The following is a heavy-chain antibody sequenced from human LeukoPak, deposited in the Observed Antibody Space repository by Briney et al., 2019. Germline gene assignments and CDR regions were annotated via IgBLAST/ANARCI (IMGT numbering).Heavy chain of an antibody. Sequence: PGGSLRLSCAASGFTFDDYAMHWVRQAPGKGLEWVSGISWDSGSIGYADSVKGRFTISRDNAKNSLHLQMNSLRAEDMALYYCAKDTGRVLWLGYYMDVWGKGTTVTVSS. J-gene: IGHJ6*03. V-gene: IGHV3-9*03. D-gene: IGHD3-10*01. CDR2: ISWDSGSI. CDR1: GFTFDDYA. CDR3: AKDTGRVLWLGYYMDV.